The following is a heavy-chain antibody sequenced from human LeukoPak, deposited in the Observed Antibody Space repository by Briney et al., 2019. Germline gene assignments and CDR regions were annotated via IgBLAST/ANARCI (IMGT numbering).Heavy chain of an antibody. D-gene: IGHD6-19*01. Sequence: GGSLRLSCAASGFTFSSYGMHWVRQAPGKGLEWVTFIRYDGSNKYYADSVKGRFTISRDNSKNTLYLRMNSLRAEDTAVYYCAKENGSGWVPDYWGQGTLVTVSS. CDR1: GFTFSSYG. V-gene: IGHV3-30*02. J-gene: IGHJ4*02. CDR2: IRYDGSNK. CDR3: AKENGSGWVPDY.